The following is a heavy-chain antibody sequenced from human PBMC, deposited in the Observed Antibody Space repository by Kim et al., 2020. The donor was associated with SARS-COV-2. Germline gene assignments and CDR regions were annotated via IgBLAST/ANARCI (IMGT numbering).Heavy chain of an antibody. CDR2: ISYDGSNK. J-gene: IGHJ6*02. Sequence: GGSLRLSCAASGFTFSSYAMHWVRQAPGKGLEWVAVISYDGSNKYYADSVKGRFTISRDNSKNTLYLQMNSLRAEDTAVYYCERDYYDSSGYSDRGMDVWGQGTTVTVSS. D-gene: IGHD3-22*01. V-gene: IGHV3-30*04. CDR1: GFTFSSYA. CDR3: ERDYYDSSGYSDRGMDV.